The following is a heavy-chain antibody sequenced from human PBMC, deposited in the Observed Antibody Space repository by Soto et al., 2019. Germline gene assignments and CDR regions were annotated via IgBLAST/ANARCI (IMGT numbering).Heavy chain of an antibody. CDR3: ARERTDSSSSWYPTTTRPWGSWFDP. J-gene: IGHJ5*02. Sequence: PSETLSLTCTVSGGSISSGGYYWSWIRQHPGKGLEWIGYIYYSGSTYYNPSLKSRVTISVDTSKNQFSLKLSSVTAADTAVYYCARERTDSSSSWYPTTTRPWGSWFDPWGQGTLVTVSS. V-gene: IGHV4-31*03. CDR1: GGSISSGGYY. D-gene: IGHD6-13*01. CDR2: IYYSGST.